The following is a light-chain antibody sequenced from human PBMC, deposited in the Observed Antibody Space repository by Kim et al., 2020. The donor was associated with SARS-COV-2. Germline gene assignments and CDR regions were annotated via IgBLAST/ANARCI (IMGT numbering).Light chain of an antibody. CDR1: QSVSSY. CDR3: QQRSNWPPLT. J-gene: IGKJ4*01. CDR2: DAS. Sequence: SPGDRATLSCRARQSVSSYLAWYQQKPGQAPRLLIYDASNRATGIPARFSGSGSGTDFTLTISSLEPEDFAVYYCQQRSNWPPLTFGGGTKVEIK. V-gene: IGKV3-11*01.